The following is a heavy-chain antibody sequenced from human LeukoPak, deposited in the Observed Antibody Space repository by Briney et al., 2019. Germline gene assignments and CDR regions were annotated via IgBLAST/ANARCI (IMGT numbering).Heavy chain of an antibody. CDR3: ARVEASGYDYGAFDY. J-gene: IGHJ4*02. CDR2: INHSGST. Sequence: SETLSLTCAVYGGSFSGYYRSWIRQPPGKGLEWIGEINHSGSTNYNPSLKSRVTISVDTSKNQFSLKLSSVTAADTAVYYCARVEASGYDYGAFDYWGQGTLVTVSS. V-gene: IGHV4-34*01. CDR1: GGSFSGYY. D-gene: IGHD5-12*01.